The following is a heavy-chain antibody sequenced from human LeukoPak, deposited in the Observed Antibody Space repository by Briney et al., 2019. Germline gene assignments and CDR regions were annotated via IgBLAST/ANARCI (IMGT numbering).Heavy chain of an antibody. CDR3: ARDARLGTGIWRWFDP. V-gene: IGHV3-30-3*01. CDR1: GFTFRSYA. CDR2: ISYDGSNQ. Sequence: SGGSLRLSCSASGFTFRSYAMHWVRQAPGKGLEWVAVISYDGSNQYYADSVKGRFTISRDNSKNTLYLQMNSLRAEDTAVYYCARDARLGTGIWRWFDPWGQGTLVTVSS. J-gene: IGHJ5*02. D-gene: IGHD6-13*01.